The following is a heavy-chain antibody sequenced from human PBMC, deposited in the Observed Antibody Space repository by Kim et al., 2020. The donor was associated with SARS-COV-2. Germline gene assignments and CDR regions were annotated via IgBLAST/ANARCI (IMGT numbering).Heavy chain of an antibody. CDR2: ISSSGSTI. V-gene: IGHV3-11*04. D-gene: IGHD3-9*01. CDR1: GFTFSDYY. CDR3: AGVKRAADWYYGMDV. Sequence: GGSLRLSCAASGFTFSDYYMSWIRQAPGKGLEWVSYISSSGSTIYYADSVKGRFTISRDNAKNSLYLQMNSLRAEDTAVYYCAGVKRAADWYYGMDVWGQGTTVTFSS. J-gene: IGHJ6*02.